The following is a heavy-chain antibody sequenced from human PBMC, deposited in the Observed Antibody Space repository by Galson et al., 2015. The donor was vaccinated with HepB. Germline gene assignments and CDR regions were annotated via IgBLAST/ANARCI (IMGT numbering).Heavy chain of an antibody. CDR3: ASLVAYYYFGMDV. V-gene: IGHV3-23*01. Sequence: SLRLSCAASGFTFSSYAMTWVRQAPAKGLEWVSTISGSGTTTYYADSMKGRFTMSRDNSKNTLYLQMNSLRVEDTAVYYCASLVAYYYFGMDVWGEGTTVTVSS. D-gene: IGHD2-15*01. CDR1: GFTFSSYA. J-gene: IGHJ6*04. CDR2: ISGSGTTT.